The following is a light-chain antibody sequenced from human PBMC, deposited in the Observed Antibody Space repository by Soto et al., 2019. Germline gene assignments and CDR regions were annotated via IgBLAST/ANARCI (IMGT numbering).Light chain of an antibody. Sequence: MTQSPSTLSGSVGDRVTITCRASQTISSWLAWYQQKPEKAHKLLIYKASTLKSGVPSRFSGSGSGTEFTLTISSLQPDDFATYYCQHYNSYSEAFGQGTKVELK. CDR3: QHYNSYSEA. J-gene: IGKJ1*01. CDR2: KAS. V-gene: IGKV1-5*03. CDR1: QTISSW.